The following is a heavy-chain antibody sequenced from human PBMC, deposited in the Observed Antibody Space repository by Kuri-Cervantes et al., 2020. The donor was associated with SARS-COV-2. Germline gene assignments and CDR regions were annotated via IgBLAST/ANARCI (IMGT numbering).Heavy chain of an antibody. CDR3: ARDRVYSSSSYCYYYGMDV. V-gene: IGHV4-59*12. D-gene: IGHD6-6*01. J-gene: IGHJ6*02. CDR1: GGSISIYY. Sequence: SETLSLTCTVSGGSISIYYWSWIRQPPGKGLEWIGYIYYSGSTNYNPSLKSRVTISVDTSKNQFSLKLSSVTAADTAVYYCARDRVYSSSSYCYYYGMDVWGQGTTVTVSS. CDR2: IYYSGST.